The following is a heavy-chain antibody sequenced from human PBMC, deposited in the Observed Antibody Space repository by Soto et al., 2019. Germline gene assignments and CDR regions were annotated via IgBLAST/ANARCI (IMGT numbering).Heavy chain of an antibody. CDR1: GGSISSYY. CDR3: ARALADYYGSGSYYNDY. Sequence: PSETLSLTCTVSGGSISSYYWSWIRQPPGKGLEWIGYIYYSGSTNYNPSLKSRVTISVDTSKNQFSLKLSSVTAADTAVYYCARALADYYGSGSYYNDYWGQGTLVNVSS. V-gene: IGHV4-59*01. CDR2: IYYSGST. D-gene: IGHD3-10*01. J-gene: IGHJ4*02.